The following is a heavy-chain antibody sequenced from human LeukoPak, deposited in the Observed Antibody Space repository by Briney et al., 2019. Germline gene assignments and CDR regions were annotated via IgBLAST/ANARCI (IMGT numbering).Heavy chain of an antibody. V-gene: IGHV3-21*01. Sequence: GGSLRLSCAASGFTFSSYSMNWVRQAPGKGLEWVSSISAASSYTYYTDSVKGRFTISRDNVKNSLSLQINSLRAEDTAVFYCAREIPTGRAFDYWGQGTLVTVSS. CDR3: AREIPTGRAFDY. CDR1: GFTFSSYS. J-gene: IGHJ4*02. D-gene: IGHD1-14*01. CDR2: ISAASSYT.